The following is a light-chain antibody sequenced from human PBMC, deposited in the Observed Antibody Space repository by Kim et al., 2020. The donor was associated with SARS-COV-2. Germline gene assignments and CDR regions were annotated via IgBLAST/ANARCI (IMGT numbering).Light chain of an antibody. CDR2: QDT. V-gene: IGLV3-1*01. CDR3: QAWHSSTVV. Sequence: SYELTQPPSVSVSPGQTASITCSGDKLGDKYACWYQQKPGQSPVLVIYQDTKRPSGIPERFSGSNSGNTATLTISDTQAMDEADYYCQAWHSSTVVFGGG. CDR1: KLGDKY. J-gene: IGLJ2*01.